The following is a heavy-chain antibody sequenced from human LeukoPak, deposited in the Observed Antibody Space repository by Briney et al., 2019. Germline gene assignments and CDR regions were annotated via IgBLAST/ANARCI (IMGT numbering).Heavy chain of an antibody. D-gene: IGHD6-13*01. CDR3: ARAGTSIAAAGTFYYYYMDV. CDR2: ISSSSSYI. J-gene: IGHJ6*03. V-gene: IGHV3-21*01. CDR1: GFTFSSYS. Sequence: GGSLRLSCAASGFTFSSYSMNWVRQAPGKGLEWVSSISSSSSYIYYADSVKGRFTISRDSAKNSLYLQMNSLRAEDTAVYYCARAGTSIAAAGTFYYYYMDVWGKGTTVTVSS.